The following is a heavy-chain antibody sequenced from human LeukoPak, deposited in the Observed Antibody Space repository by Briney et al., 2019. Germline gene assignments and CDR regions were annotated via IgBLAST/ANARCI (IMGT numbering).Heavy chain of an antibody. CDR3: ARGPITMVRGVIKNWFDP. CDR2: INPNSGGT. Sequence: ASVKVSCKASGYTFTGYYMHWVRQAPGQGLEWMGWINPNSGGTNYAQKFQGRVTMTRDTSISTAYMELSRLRSDDTAVYYYARGPITMVRGVIKNWFDPWGQGTLVTVSS. V-gene: IGHV1-2*02. J-gene: IGHJ5*02. D-gene: IGHD3-10*01. CDR1: GYTFTGYY.